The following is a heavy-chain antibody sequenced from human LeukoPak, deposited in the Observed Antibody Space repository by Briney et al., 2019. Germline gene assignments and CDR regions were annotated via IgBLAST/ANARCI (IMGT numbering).Heavy chain of an antibody. V-gene: IGHV7-4-1*02. D-gene: IGHD3-22*01. J-gene: IGHJ6*03. Sequence: ASVTVSCKASGYTFTSYAMNWVRQAPGQGLEWMGWINTNTGNPTYAQGFTGRFVFSLDTSVSTAYLQISSLKAEDTAVYYCARVSGYSLFRYYYYMDVWGKGTTVTVSS. CDR3: ARVSGYSLFRYYYYMDV. CDR1: GYTFTSYA. CDR2: INTNTGNP.